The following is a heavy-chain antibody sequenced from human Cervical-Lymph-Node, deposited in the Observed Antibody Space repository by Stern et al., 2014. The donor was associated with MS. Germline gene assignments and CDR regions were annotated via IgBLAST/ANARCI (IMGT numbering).Heavy chain of an antibody. D-gene: IGHD2-21*02. Sequence: VQLVESGGGVVQPGRSLRLSCTASGFAFSRHGMHWVRQLPGKGLEWVAVIWHDGTNEKYEESGRGRFTIPRDNYKNSLYLKMNSLRVEDTAVYYCAREKGACSGDDCHVTFDSWGQGTLVTVSS. CDR3: AREKGACSGDDCHVTFDS. CDR1: GFAFSRHG. V-gene: IGHV3-33*01. CDR2: IWHDGTNE. J-gene: IGHJ4*02.